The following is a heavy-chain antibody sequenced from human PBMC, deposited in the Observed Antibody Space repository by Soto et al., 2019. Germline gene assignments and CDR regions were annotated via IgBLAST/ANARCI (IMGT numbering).Heavy chain of an antibody. J-gene: IGHJ6*02. CDR2: IYPGDSDT. CDR1: GYSFTSYW. V-gene: IGHV5-51*01. CDR3: ALGPAYYYYGMDV. Sequence: TGESLKISCKGSGYSFTSYWIGWVRQMPGKGLEWMGIIYPGDSDTRYSPSFQGQVTISADKSISTAYLQWSSLKASDTAMYHCALGPAYYYYGMDVWGQGTTVTVSS. D-gene: IGHD2-2*01.